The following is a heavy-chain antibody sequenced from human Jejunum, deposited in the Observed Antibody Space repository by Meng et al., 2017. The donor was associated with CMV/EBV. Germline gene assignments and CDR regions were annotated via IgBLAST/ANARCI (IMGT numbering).Heavy chain of an antibody. D-gene: IGHD4-23*01. CDR1: GYTFTTFG. J-gene: IGHJ4*02. Sequence: KASGYTFTTFGFSWVRQAPGQGLEWMGWISAHNGNTNYAQKFQGRVTMTTDTSTTTAYMELRNLKSDDTAVYYCARVLLGYGGNPAFWGQGTLVTVSS. CDR3: ARVLLGYGGNPAF. V-gene: IGHV1-18*01. CDR2: ISAHNGNT.